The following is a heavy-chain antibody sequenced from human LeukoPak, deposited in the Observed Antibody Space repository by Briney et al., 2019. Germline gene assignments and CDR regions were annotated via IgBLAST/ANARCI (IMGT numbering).Heavy chain of an antibody. D-gene: IGHD3-3*01. CDR1: CDSISSYY. J-gene: IGHJ6*03. Sequence: PSETLPQTCIVSCDSISSYYWSWIRQPPGRGVEGLGDISYSGSNQYSSSRKSRQPISIETAKNQFSLELSSVIAAETAIYYCARSRYYDLERGYSGGYYYLDVGAKGTRVTVSS. CDR2: ISYSGSN. V-gene: IGHV4-59*01. CDR3: ARSRYYDLERGYSGGYYYLDV.